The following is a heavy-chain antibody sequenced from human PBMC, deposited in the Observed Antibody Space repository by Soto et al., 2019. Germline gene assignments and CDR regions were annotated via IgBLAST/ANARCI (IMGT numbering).Heavy chain of an antibody. Sequence: GGSLRLSCAASGFTFSSYAMHWVRQAPGKGLEWVAVISYDGSNKYYADSVKGRFTISRDNSKNTLYLQMNSLRAEDTAVYYCARVYCGGDCLGAFDIWGQGTMVTVSS. CDR1: GFTFSSYA. CDR2: ISYDGSNK. CDR3: ARVYCGGDCLGAFDI. J-gene: IGHJ3*02. D-gene: IGHD2-21*02. V-gene: IGHV3-30-3*01.